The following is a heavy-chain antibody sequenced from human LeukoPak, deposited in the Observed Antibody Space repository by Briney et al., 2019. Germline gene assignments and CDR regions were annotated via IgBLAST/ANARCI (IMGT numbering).Heavy chain of an antibody. D-gene: IGHD4-17*01. CDR3: ARGVTTVTTN. CDR1: GFTFSSYA. V-gene: IGHV3-53*01. J-gene: IGHJ4*02. Sequence: PGGSLRLSCATSGFTFSSYAMSWARQAPGKGLEWVSVIYSGGSTYYADSVKGRFTISRDNSKNTLYLQMNSLRAEDTAVYYCARGVTTVTTNWGQGTLVTVSS. CDR2: IYSGGST.